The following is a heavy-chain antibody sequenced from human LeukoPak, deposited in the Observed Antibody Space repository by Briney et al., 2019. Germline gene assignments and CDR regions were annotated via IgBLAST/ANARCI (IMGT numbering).Heavy chain of an antibody. J-gene: IGHJ4*02. D-gene: IGHD3/OR15-3a*01. Sequence: GGSLRLSCAASGFTISNYGMSWARQAPGKGLEWVSALSGTSDSTYYADSVKGRFSISRDNSKNTLYLQISSLRVEDTAVYYCAKVATWTHFDYWGQGILVTVSS. CDR3: AKVATWTHFDY. CDR2: LSGTSDST. V-gene: IGHV3-23*01. CDR1: GFTISNYG.